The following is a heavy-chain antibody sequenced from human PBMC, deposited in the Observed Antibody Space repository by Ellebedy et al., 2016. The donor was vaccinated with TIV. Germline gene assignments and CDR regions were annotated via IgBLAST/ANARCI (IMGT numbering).Heavy chain of an antibody. V-gene: IGHV3-23*01. J-gene: IGHJ6*02. D-gene: IGHD6-13*01. CDR1: GFTFKSYA. Sequence: GESLKISCAASGFTFKSYALIWVRQAPGKGLEWVSSISGSGANTYYADSVKGRLTISRDNSKNTVYLQMNSLRAEDTAVYYCAKRAAAAGSSDYYGMDVWGQGTTVTVAS. CDR2: ISGSGANT. CDR3: AKRAAAAGSSDYYGMDV.